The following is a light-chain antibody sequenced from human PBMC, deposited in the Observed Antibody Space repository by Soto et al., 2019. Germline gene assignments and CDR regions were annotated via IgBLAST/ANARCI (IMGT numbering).Light chain of an antibody. Sequence: EKVMTQSPATLSMSPGERAPLSCRASQSVSSFLAWYQQKPGQAPRLLSYVASTRATGIPARFSGSGSGTAFTLTIRSLQSEDFAVYCCHQYSNWPSWTFGQGTKGEVK. J-gene: IGKJ1*01. CDR1: QSVSSF. CDR3: HQYSNWPSWT. CDR2: VAS. V-gene: IGKV3-15*01.